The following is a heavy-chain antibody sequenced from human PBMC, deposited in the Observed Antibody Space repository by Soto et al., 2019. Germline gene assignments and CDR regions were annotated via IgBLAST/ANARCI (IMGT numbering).Heavy chain of an antibody. V-gene: IGHV3-48*02. CDR3: ARILYSYGSSYVDY. D-gene: IGHD5-18*01. Sequence: EVQLVESGGGLVQPGGSLRLSCAASGFTFSSYSMNWVRQAPGKGLEWVSYISSSSSTIYYADSVKGRFTISRDNAKNSLYLQMKSLRDEDTAVYYCARILYSYGSSYVDYWGQGTLVTVSS. CDR1: GFTFSSYS. J-gene: IGHJ4*02. CDR2: ISSSSSTI.